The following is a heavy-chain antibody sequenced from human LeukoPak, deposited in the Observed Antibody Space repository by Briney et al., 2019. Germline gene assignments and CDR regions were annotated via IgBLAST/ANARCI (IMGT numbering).Heavy chain of an antibody. V-gene: IGHV4-38-2*02. CDR2: MYHSGSI. CDR3: ARGPRFGELLWHWFDP. J-gene: IGHJ5*02. CDR1: GYSISSGHY. D-gene: IGHD3-10*01. Sequence: TSETLSLTCTVSGYSISSGHYWGWIRQPPGKGLEWIGSMYHSGSIYYNPPLKSRVTISEDTSKNQFSLKLRSVTAADTAVYYCARGPRFGELLWHWFDPWGQGTLVTVSS.